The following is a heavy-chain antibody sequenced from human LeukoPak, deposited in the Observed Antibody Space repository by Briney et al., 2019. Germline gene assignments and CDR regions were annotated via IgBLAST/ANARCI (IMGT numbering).Heavy chain of an antibody. CDR1: GFTFGSYS. D-gene: IGHD3-22*01. CDR2: ITPNADRT. CDR3: AIMHGYYDGSGYWVQ. J-gene: IGHJ1*01. Sequence: GGSLRLSCAASGFTFGSYSMSWVRQAPGKGLEWVSFITPNADRTSYADSVEGRFTISRDNPRNTLYMQMNSLRDEDTALYYCAIMHGYYDGSGYWVQWGQGTLVTVSS. V-gene: IGHV3-23*01.